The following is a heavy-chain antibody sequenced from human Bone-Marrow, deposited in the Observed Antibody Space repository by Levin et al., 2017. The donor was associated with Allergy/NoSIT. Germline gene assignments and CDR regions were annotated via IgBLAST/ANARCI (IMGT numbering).Heavy chain of an antibody. CDR3: AKNMGGSTGCSDY. D-gene: IGHD2-8*02. J-gene: IGHJ4*02. CDR1: GFRFPSFE. CDR2: ISGSGGST. Sequence: QSGESLKISCAASGFRFPSFEMTWVRQAPGKGLEWVARISGSGGSTYYADSLKGRFSISRDNSKNTLYLQMNSLRADDTAVYFCAKNMGGSTGCSDYWGQGTLVTVSS. V-gene: IGHV3-23*01.